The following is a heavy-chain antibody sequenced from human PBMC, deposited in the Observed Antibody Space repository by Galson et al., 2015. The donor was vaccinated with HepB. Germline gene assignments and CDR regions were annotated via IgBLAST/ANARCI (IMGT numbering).Heavy chain of an antibody. CDR2: IYYSGST. Sequence: EALSLTCTVSGGSISSYYWSWIRQPPGKGLEWIGYIYYSGSTNYNPSLKSRVTISVDTSKNQFSLKLSSVTAADTAVYYCARIEDSDSSGYFHDAFDIWGQGTMVTVSS. CDR3: ARIEDSDSSGYFHDAFDI. CDR1: GGSISSYY. J-gene: IGHJ3*02. D-gene: IGHD3-22*01. V-gene: IGHV4-59*01.